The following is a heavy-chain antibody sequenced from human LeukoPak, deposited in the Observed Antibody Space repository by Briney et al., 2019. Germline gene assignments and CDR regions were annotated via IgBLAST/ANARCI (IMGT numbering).Heavy chain of an antibody. Sequence: SETLSLTCTVSGGSVSSSSYYWGWIRQPPGKGLEWIGSIYYSGSTYYNPSLKSRVTISVDTSKNQFSLKLSSVTAADTAVYYCAGLGYCSSTRCFDYWGQGTLVTVSS. CDR1: GGSVSSSSYY. CDR2: IYYSGST. V-gene: IGHV4-39*07. CDR3: AGLGYCSSTRCFDY. J-gene: IGHJ4*02. D-gene: IGHD2-2*01.